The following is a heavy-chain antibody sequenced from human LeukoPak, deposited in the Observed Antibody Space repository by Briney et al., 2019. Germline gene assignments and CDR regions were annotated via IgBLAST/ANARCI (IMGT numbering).Heavy chain of an antibody. J-gene: IGHJ4*02. D-gene: IGHD2-2*01. CDR1: GFPISTNG. CDR3: VGHIVVEL. Sequence: PGGSLRLSCAASGFPISTNGMSWVRQPPGKGLEWIGEISHSGSTNYNPSPKSRVTVSVDRSKNHFSLNLSSVTAADTAVYYCVGHIVVELWGQGTLVTVSP. CDR2: ISHSGST. V-gene: IGHV4-4*02.